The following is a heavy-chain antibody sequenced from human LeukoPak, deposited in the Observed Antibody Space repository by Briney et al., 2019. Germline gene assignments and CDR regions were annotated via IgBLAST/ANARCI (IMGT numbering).Heavy chain of an antibody. Sequence: SETLSLTCTVSGGSISSYYWSWIRQPAGKGLEWIGRIYTSGSTNYNPSLKSRVTMSVDTPKNQFSLKLSSVTAADTAVYYCASPGSSYSSGWYRAFDIWGQGTMVTVSS. J-gene: IGHJ3*02. CDR1: GGSISSYY. CDR2: IYTSGST. CDR3: ASPGSSYSSGWYRAFDI. D-gene: IGHD6-19*01. V-gene: IGHV4-4*07.